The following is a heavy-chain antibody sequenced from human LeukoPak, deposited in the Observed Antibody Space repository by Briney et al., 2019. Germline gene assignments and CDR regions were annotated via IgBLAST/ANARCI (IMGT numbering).Heavy chain of an antibody. J-gene: IGHJ4*02. CDR1: GGTFSSYT. CDR3: ARVLGYSYGPGLGY. CDR2: IIPILGIA. Sequence: SVKVSCKPSGGTFSSYTISWVRQAPGQGLEWMGRIIPILGIANYAQKFQGRVTITADKSTSTAYMELSSLRSEDTAVYYCARVLGYSYGPGLGYWGQGTLVTVSS. V-gene: IGHV1-69*02. D-gene: IGHD5-18*01.